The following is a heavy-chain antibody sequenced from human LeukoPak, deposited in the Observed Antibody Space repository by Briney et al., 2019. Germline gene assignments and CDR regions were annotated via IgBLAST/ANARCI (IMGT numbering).Heavy chain of an antibody. CDR3: ARDQPGYYYDSSGYRVGDAFDI. J-gene: IGHJ3*02. V-gene: IGHV3-21*01. D-gene: IGHD3-22*01. Sequence: GGSLRLSCAASGFTFSSYSMNWVRQAPGKGREWVSSISSSSSYIYYADSVKGRFTISRDNAKNSLYLQMNSLRAEDTAVYYCARDQPGYYYDSSGYRVGDAFDIWGQGTMVTVSS. CDR2: ISSSSSYI. CDR1: GFTFSSYS.